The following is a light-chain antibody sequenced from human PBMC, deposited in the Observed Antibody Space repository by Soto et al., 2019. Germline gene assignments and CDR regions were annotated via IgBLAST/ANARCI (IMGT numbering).Light chain of an antibody. CDR2: DTS. Sequence: EIVLTQSPGTLSLSPGERATLSCRASQSVSSSSLAWYQQKPGQAPRLRIYDTSSRATGIPDRFRGSGSGTDFHLTISRLEPEDFAVYYCQQYASSTGTFGQGTKVEI. V-gene: IGKV3-20*01. CDR1: QSVSSSS. J-gene: IGKJ1*01. CDR3: QQYASSTGT.